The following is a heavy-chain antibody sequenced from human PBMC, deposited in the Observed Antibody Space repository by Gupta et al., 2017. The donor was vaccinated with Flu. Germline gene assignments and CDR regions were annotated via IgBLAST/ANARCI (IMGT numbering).Heavy chain of an antibody. CDR2: IRSKANNYAT. CDR1: GFIFGGCA. Sequence: EVQLVESGGDLVQPGGSLKLSCAASGFIFGGCAVHWVRQASGKGLEWVGRIRSKANNYATSDGAAVKGRFSISRDDSDTTSYLQMNSLKTEDTAVYYCAKAYCISGRCYAGFDNWGPGTVVTVSS. CDR3: AKAYCISGRCYAGFDN. D-gene: IGHD2-8*01. V-gene: IGHV3-73*01. J-gene: IGHJ4*02.